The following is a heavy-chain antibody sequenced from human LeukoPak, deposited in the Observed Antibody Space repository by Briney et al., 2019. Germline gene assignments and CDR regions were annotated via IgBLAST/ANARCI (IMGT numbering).Heavy chain of an antibody. CDR3: TRDWLDASLDY. CDR1: GFSFSDFC. J-gene: IGHJ4*02. D-gene: IGHD6-19*01. Sequence: RGSLRLSCAASGFSFSDFCMSWVRQAPGKGLEWVAFINHPGTEKYYVDSVEGRFTISRDNAKNSLYLQMNSLRAEDTAIYYCTRDWLDASLDYWGQGVLVTVSS. CDR2: INHPGTEK. V-gene: IGHV3-7*01.